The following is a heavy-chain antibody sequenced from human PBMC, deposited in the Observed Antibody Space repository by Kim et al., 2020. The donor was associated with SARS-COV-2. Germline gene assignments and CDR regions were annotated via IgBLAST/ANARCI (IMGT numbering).Heavy chain of an antibody. V-gene: IGHV4-59*01. CDR3: ARTSYYGSGSPFGMDV. J-gene: IGHJ6*02. Sequence: SLKSRVTISVDTSKNQFSLKLSSVTAADTAVYYCARTSYYGSGSPFGMDVWGQGTTVTVSS. D-gene: IGHD3-10*01.